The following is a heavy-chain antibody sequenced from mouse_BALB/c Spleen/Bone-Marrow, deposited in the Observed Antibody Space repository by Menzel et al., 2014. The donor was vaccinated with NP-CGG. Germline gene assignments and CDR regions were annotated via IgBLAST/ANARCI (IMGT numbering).Heavy chain of an antibody. CDR3: ARLGNYGPSYVMDY. CDR2: IDPANGNT. CDR1: GFNIKDTY. V-gene: IGHV14-3*02. Sequence: EVMLVESGAELVKPGASVKLSCTASGFNIKDTYMHWVKQRPEQGLEWIGRIDPANGNTKYDPKFQGKATITADTSSNTAYLQLSSLTSEDTAVYYCARLGNYGPSYVMDYWGQGTSVTVSS. J-gene: IGHJ4*01. D-gene: IGHD2-1*01.